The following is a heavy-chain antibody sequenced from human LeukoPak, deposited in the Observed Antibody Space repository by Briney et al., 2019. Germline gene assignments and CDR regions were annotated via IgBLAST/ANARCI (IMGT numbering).Heavy chain of an antibody. D-gene: IGHD3-10*01. Sequence: GGSLRLSCAASGFTFSSYAMSWVRQAPGKGLEWVSAISGSGGSTYYADSVKGRFTISRDNSKNTLYLQMNSLRAEDTAVYYCAKEWVVHTYYYGSGSPEAFDIWGQGTMVTVSS. J-gene: IGHJ3*02. CDR2: ISGSGGST. CDR1: GFTFSSYA. V-gene: IGHV3-23*01. CDR3: AKEWVVHTYYYGSGSPEAFDI.